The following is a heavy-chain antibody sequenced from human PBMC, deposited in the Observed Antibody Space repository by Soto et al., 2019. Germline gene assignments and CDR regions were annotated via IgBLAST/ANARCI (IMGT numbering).Heavy chain of an antibody. CDR3: AKGRGTNYYYHMDV. V-gene: IGHV3-23*01. CDR1: GFTFNNYA. J-gene: IGHJ6*03. D-gene: IGHD1-26*01. Sequence: EVQLLESGGGLVQPGGSLRLSCAASGFTFNNYAISWVRQAPGKGLVWVSTITGSGDSAYYADSVKGRFIISRDNSKNTLYMQMHSLGAEDSAIYYCAKGRGTNYYYHMDVWGGGTTVTVSS. CDR2: ITGSGDSA.